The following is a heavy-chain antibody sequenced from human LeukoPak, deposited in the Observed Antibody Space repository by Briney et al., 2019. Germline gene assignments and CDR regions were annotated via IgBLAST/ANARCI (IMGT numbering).Heavy chain of an antibody. Sequence: PGGSLRLSCAASGFTFSGYSMNWVRQAPGKGLEWVSYISGTSGTIYNADSVTGRFTISRDNAKNSLYLQMNSLRAEDTALYFCARGQGDFWSGSYYYCYMDVWGKGTTVTVSS. CDR3: ARGQGDFWSGSYYYCYMDV. CDR1: GFTFSGYS. J-gene: IGHJ6*03. CDR2: ISGTSGTI. D-gene: IGHD3-3*01. V-gene: IGHV3-48*04.